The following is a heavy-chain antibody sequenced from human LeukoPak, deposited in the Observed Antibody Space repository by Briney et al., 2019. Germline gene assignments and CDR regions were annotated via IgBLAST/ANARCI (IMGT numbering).Heavy chain of an antibody. Sequence: GSLRLSCASSGFTFSSHSMNRVRQAPGKGLEWVSSISSSSSYRYYADSVKGRFTISRDNAKNSLYLQMNSLRAEDTAVYYCARASAVAGTRHYWGQGTLVTVSS. D-gene: IGHD6-19*01. J-gene: IGHJ4*02. CDR1: GFTFSSHS. CDR3: ARASAVAGTRHY. CDR2: ISSSSSYR. V-gene: IGHV3-21*01.